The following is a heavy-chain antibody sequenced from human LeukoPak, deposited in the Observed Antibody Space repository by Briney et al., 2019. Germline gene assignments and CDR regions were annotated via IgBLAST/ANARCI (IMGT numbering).Heavy chain of an antibody. J-gene: IGHJ5*02. CDR3: ARGGTYGDYRWFDP. CDR2: IYYSGST. CDR1: GGSISSYY. D-gene: IGHD4-17*01. V-gene: IGHV4-59*01. Sequence: PSETLSLTCTVSGGSISSYYWSWIRQPPGKGLEWIGYIYYSGSTNYNPSLKSRVTISVDTSKNQFSLKLSSVTAADTAVYYCARGGTYGDYRWFDPWGQGTLVTVSS.